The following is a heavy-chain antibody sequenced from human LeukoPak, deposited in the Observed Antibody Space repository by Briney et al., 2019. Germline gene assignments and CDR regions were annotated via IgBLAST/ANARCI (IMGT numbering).Heavy chain of an antibody. CDR3: ARDVSSGYYSDY. V-gene: IGHV1-69*04. CDR1: GGTFSSYG. Sequence: SVKVSCKASGGTFSSYGISGVRQAPGQGLEWMGRIIPILSTAHYAQKFQGRVTVTADKSTSTAYMDLSSLRSEDTAVYYCARDVSSGYYSDYWGQGTLVTVSS. D-gene: IGHD3-22*01. J-gene: IGHJ4*02. CDR2: IIPILSTA.